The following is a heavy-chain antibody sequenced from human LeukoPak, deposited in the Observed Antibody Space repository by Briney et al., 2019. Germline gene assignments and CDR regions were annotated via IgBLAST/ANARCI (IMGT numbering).Heavy chain of an antibody. CDR2: ISGSGGST. CDR1: GFTFSSYA. CDR3: AKSSGVRYYDSSSYFDY. V-gene: IGHV3-23*01. Sequence: GGSLRLSCAASGFTFSSYAMSWVRQAPGKGLEWVSAISGSGGSTYYADSVEGRFTISRDNSKNTLYLQMNSLRAEDTAVYYCAKSSGVRYYDSSSYFDYWGQGTLVTVSS. D-gene: IGHD3-22*01. J-gene: IGHJ4*02.